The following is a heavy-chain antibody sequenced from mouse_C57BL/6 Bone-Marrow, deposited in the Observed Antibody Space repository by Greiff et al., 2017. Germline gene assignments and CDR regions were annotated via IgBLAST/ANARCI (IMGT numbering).Heavy chain of an antibody. D-gene: IGHD2-13*01. CDR1: EYEFPSHD. CDR2: INSDGGST. V-gene: IGHV5-2*01. CDR3: VRLCDCRSGARDAIDY. Sequence: DVKLVESGGGLVQPGESLKLSCESNEYEFPSHDMSWVRKTPEKRLELVAAINSDGGSTYYPDTMERRFIISRDNTKKTLYLQMSSLRSEDTALYYCVRLCDCRSGARDAIDYCGQRASVTVSS. J-gene: IGHJ4*01.